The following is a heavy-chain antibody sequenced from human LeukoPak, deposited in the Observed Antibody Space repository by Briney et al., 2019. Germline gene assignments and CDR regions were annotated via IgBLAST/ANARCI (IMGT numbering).Heavy chain of an antibody. CDR3: SRNMVGGVIIGWKYYFDY. V-gene: IGHV4-34*01. CDR2: INHSGST. CDR1: GGSFSGYY. D-gene: IGHD3-10*01. Sequence: SETLSLTCAVYGGSFSGYYWSWIRQPPGKGLEWIGEINHSGSTNYNPALKSGVTTSVDTTKNQSSLKLSSVTAADTAVYYCSRNMVGGVIIGWKYYFDYWGQRTLVTVSS. J-gene: IGHJ4*02.